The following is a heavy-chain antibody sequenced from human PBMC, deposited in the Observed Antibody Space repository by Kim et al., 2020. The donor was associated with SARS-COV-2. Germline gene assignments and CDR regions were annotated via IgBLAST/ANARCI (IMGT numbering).Heavy chain of an antibody. D-gene: IGHD3-10*01. Sequence: GGSLRLSCAASGFTFSSYGMHWARQAPGKGLEWVAVISYDGSNKYYADSVNGRFTISRDNSKNTLYLQMNSLRAEDTAVYYCAKESGSGSYYACTYYYYGIDVWGQATTVTVSS. CDR2: ISYDGSNK. V-gene: IGHV3-30*18. CDR3: AKESGSGSYYACTYYYYGIDV. CDR1: GFTFSSYG. J-gene: IGHJ6*02.